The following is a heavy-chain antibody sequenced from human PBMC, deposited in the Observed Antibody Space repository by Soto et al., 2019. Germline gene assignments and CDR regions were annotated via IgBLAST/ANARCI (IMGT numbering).Heavy chain of an antibody. CDR2: ISGSGIST. J-gene: IGHJ6*02. CDR3: VKPPVITASYYYYDMDV. D-gene: IGHD4-4*01. Sequence: SLRLSCAASGFTFSTYPMSWVRQAPGKGLEWVSGISGSGISTYYTDSVKGRFTTSRDNSKNTVFLQMNSLRDEDTAVYYCVKPPVITASYYYYDMDVWGQGTTVTVSS. CDR1: GFTFSTYP. V-gene: IGHV3-23*01.